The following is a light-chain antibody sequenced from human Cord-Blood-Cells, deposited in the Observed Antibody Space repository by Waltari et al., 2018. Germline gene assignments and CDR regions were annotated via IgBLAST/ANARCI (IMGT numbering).Light chain of an antibody. J-gene: IGKJ4*01. V-gene: IGKV3-15*01. Sequence: EIVMTQSTATLSVSPGERATLSCSASQSVSSNLAWYQQKPGQAPRLLSYGASTRATGIPARFSGSGSGTEFTLTISSLQSEDFAVYYCQQYNNWPLTVGGGTKVEIK. CDR3: QQYNNWPLT. CDR1: QSVSSN. CDR2: GAS.